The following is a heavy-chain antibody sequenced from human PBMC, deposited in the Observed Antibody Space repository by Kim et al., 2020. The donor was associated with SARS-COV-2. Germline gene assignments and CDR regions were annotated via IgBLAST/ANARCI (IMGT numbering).Heavy chain of an antibody. V-gene: IGHV3-23*01. CDR1: GFTFSSYA. J-gene: IGHJ4*02. D-gene: IGHD6-6*01. CDR2: ISGGGGNT. CDR3: AKECSSSSGQVDY. Sequence: GGSLRLSCAASGFTFSSYAMSWVRQAPGKGLEWVSAISGGGGNTYYADSMKGRFTISRENSKNTLYLQMSSLRAEDTAVYYCAKECSSSSGQVDYWGQGTLVTVSS.